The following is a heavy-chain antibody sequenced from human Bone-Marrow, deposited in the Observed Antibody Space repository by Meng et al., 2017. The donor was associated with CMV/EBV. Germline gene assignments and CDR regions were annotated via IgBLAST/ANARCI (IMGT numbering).Heavy chain of an antibody. D-gene: IGHD2-15*01. J-gene: IGHJ4*02. CDR3: ERHQPICAGGTCSDY. V-gene: IGHV1-69*02. CDR2: VVPILDMT. CDR1: GAFNSCI. Sequence: GAFNSCIIDCGRLRQGQGLEWEGRVVPILDMTNYKHTFQGKVTITANTATSTAYMELSSLGSEDTAVYYCERHQPICAGGTCSDYWGQGTLVTVSS.